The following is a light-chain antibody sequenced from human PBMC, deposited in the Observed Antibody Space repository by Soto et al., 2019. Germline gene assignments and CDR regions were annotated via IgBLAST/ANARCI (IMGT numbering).Light chain of an antibody. CDR1: NSNIGTTT. Sequence: QSVLTQPPSASGAPGQRVTISCSGSNSNIGTTTVNWYQHVPGTAPKLLIYSSSQRPSGVPDRFSGSRSGTSASLAISGLQSEDEADYYSAAWDDSLNAVVFGGGTKLTVL. V-gene: IGLV1-44*01. CDR3: AAWDDSLNAVV. CDR2: SSS. J-gene: IGLJ2*01.